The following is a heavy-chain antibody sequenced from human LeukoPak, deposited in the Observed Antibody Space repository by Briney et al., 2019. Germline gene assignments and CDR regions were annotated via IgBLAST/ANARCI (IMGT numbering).Heavy chain of an antibody. J-gene: IGHJ4*02. D-gene: IGHD3-3*01. CDR2: INPNSGGT. V-gene: IGHV1-2*02. Sequence: ASVKVSCKASGYTFTGYYMHWVRQAPGQGLEWMGWINPNSGGTNYAQKFQGRVTMTRDTSISTAYMELSRLRSDDTAVYYCARAPAYYDFWSGYYFDYWGQGTLVTVSS. CDR1: GYTFTGYY. CDR3: ARAPAYYDFWSGYYFDY.